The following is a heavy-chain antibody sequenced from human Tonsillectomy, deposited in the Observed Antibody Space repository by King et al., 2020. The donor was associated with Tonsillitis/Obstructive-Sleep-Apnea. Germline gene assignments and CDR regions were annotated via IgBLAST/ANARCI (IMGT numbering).Heavy chain of an antibody. CDR3: ARGASDYSGYDQFDY. J-gene: IGHJ4*02. V-gene: IGHV3-13*04. CDR2: IGTAGDT. CDR1: GFTFSSYD. Sequence: VQLVESGGGLVQPGGSLRLSCAASGFTFSSYDMHWVRHATGKGLEWVSAIGTAGDTYYPGSVKGRFTISRENAKNSLYLQMNSLRAGDTAVYYCARGASDYSGYDQFDYWGQGTLVTVSS. D-gene: IGHD5-12*01.